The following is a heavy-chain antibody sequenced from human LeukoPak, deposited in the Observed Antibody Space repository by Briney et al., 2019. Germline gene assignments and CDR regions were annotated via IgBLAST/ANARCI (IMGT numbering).Heavy chain of an antibody. V-gene: IGHV3-30*02. CDR3: AKDFPELRYFDWLFSAPFDY. CDR2: IRYDGSNK. D-gene: IGHD3-9*01. Sequence: GGSLRLSCAASGFTFSSYGMHWVRQAPGKGLEWVAFIRYDGSNKYYADSVKGRFTISRDNSKNTLYLQMNSLRAEDTAVYYCAKDFPELRYFDWLFSAPFDYWGQGTLVTVSS. CDR1: GFTFSSYG. J-gene: IGHJ4*02.